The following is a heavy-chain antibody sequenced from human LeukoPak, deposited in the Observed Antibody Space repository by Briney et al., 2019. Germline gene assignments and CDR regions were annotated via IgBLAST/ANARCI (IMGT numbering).Heavy chain of an antibody. CDR2: ISWNSGSI. CDR1: GFTFDDYA. Sequence: TGGSLRLSCAASGFTFDDYAMHWVRHAPGKGLEWVSGISWNSGSIGYADSVKGRFTISRDNAKNSLYLQMNSPRAEDTALYYCATDSSIWGQGTMVTVSS. J-gene: IGHJ3*02. CDR3: ATDSSI. V-gene: IGHV3-9*01.